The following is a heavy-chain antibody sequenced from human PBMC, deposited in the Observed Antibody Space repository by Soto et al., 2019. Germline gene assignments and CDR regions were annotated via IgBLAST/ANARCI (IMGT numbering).Heavy chain of an antibody. V-gene: IGHV3-21*01. CDR2: ISSSSSYI. CDR1: GFTFSSYS. Sequence: GGSLRLSCAASGFTFSSYSMNWVRQAPGKGLEWVSSISSSSSYIYYADSVKGRFTISRDNAKNSLYLQMNSLRAEDTAVYYCARDGDYGSDAFDIWGQGTMVTVSS. CDR3: ARDGDYGSDAFDI. D-gene: IGHD4-17*01. J-gene: IGHJ3*02.